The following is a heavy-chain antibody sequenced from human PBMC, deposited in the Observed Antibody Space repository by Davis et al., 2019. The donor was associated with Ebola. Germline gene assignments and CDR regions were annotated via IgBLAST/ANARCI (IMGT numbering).Heavy chain of an antibody. CDR2: ISAYNGNT. Sequence: ASVKVSCKASGYTFTSYGISWVRQAPGQGLEWMGWISAYNGNTNYAQKIQGRVTMTTDTSTSTAYMELRSLRSDDTAVYYCARVNSDILTLTGYYFDYWGQGTLVTVSS. CDR3: ARVNSDILTLTGYYFDY. D-gene: IGHD3-9*01. V-gene: IGHV1-18*01. CDR1: GYTFTSYG. J-gene: IGHJ4*02.